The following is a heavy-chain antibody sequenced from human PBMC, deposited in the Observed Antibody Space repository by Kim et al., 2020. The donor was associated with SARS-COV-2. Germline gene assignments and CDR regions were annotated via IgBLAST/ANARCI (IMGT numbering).Heavy chain of an antibody. Sequence: SVKVSCKASGGTFSSYAISWVRQAPGQGLEWMGGIIPIFGTANYAQKFQGRVTITADESTSTAYMELSSLRSEDTAVYYCASHAGLSPRKYFDYWGQGTLVTVSS. CDR2: IIPIFGTA. CDR3: ASHAGLSPRKYFDY. CDR1: GGTFSSYA. J-gene: IGHJ4*02. V-gene: IGHV1-69*13. D-gene: IGHD3-9*01.